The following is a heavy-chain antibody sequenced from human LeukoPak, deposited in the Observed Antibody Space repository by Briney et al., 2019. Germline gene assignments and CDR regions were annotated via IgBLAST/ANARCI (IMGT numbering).Heavy chain of an antibody. CDR1: GFTFSSYA. J-gene: IGHJ4*02. D-gene: IGHD6-13*01. Sequence: GGSLRLSCAASGFTFSSYAMSWVRQAPGKGLEWVSTISGSGGTTYYADSVKGRFTISRDNSKDTLYLQMNSLRAEDTAVYYCAKGTGYGSSWYNDYWGQGTLVTVSS. V-gene: IGHV3-23*01. CDR3: AKGTGYGSSWYNDY. CDR2: ISGSGGTT.